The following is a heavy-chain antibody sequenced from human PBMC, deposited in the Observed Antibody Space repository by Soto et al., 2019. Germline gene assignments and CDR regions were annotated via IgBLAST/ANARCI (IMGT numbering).Heavy chain of an antibody. CDR1: VGTFISYA. CDR2: IIPIFGTA. Sequence: QVQLVQSGAEVKKPGSSVKVSCKASVGTFISYAISWVRQAPGQGLEWMGGIIPIFGTANYAQKFQGRVTITADESTSTAYMELSSLRSEDAAVDYCAREAVLVPAAMGPNWFDPWGQGTLVTVSS. J-gene: IGHJ5*02. D-gene: IGHD2-2*01. CDR3: AREAVLVPAAMGPNWFDP. V-gene: IGHV1-69*12.